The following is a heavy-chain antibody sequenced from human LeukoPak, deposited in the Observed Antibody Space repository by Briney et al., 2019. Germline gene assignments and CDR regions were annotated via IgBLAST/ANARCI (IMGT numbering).Heavy chain of an antibody. CDR3: ARGGSGYYYGPGAFDI. V-gene: IGHV3-23*01. Sequence: GGSLRLSRAASGFTFSSYAMSWVRQAPGKGLEWVSAISGSGGSTYYADSVKGRFTISRDNSKNTLYLQMNSLRAEDTAVYYCARGGSGYYYGPGAFDIWGQGTMVTVSS. CDR2: ISGSGGST. D-gene: IGHD3-22*01. J-gene: IGHJ3*02. CDR1: GFTFSSYA.